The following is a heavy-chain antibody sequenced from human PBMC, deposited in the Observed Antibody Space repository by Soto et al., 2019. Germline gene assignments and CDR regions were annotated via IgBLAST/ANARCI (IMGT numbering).Heavy chain of an antibody. Sequence: PSETLSLTCTVSGGSISSSSYYWGWIRQPPGKGLEWIGSIYYSGSTYYNPSLKSRVTISVDTSKNQFSLKLSSVTAADTAVYYCARRLPYCSGGSCYGHFDYWGQGTLVTVSS. CDR1: GGSISSSSYY. CDR2: IYYSGST. J-gene: IGHJ4*02. CDR3: ARRLPYCSGGSCYGHFDY. V-gene: IGHV4-39*01. D-gene: IGHD2-15*01.